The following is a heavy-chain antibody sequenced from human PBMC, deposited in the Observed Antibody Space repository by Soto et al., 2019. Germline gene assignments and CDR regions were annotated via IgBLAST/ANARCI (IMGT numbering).Heavy chain of an antibody. CDR3: ARGKGSVVRGVIIRLPPDY. D-gene: IGHD3-10*01. CDR1: GGSFSGYY. Sequence: SETLSLTCAVYGGSFSGYYWSWIRQPPGKGLEWIGEINHSGSTNYNPSLKSRVTISVDTSKNQFSLKLSSVTAADTGVYYCARGKGSVVRGVIIRLPPDYWGQGSLVTVSS. CDR2: INHSGST. J-gene: IGHJ4*02. V-gene: IGHV4-34*01.